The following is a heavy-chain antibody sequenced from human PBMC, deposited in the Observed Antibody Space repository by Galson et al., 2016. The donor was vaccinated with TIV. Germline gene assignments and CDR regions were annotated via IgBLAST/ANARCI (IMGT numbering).Heavy chain of an antibody. J-gene: IGHJ5*01. V-gene: IGHV4-59*08. CDR2: IYNNMDFSETT. Sequence: SETLSLTCTVPGDSISSYYWTWIRQSPGKGLEWIGYIYNNMDFSETTNYNPSLMSRVTISLDTSRSHISLKLTSVTAADTAVYYCARQRNLSNGPWFDSWGQGALVTVSS. D-gene: IGHD2-8*01. CDR3: ARQRNLSNGPWFDS. CDR1: GDSISSYY.